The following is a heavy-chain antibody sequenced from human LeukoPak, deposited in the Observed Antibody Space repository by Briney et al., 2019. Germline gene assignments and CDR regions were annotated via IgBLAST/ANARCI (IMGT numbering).Heavy chain of an antibody. CDR3: ARADSTDGFDI. CDR2: IGSSGTTV. J-gene: IGHJ3*02. Sequence: GGSLRLSCAASGFTFSDHYMTWIRQAPGKGLEWVSHIGSSGTTVYYADSVKGRFTISRDNANSSLYLEMSSLRADDSAVYYCARADSTDGFDIWGQGTMVTVSS. CDR1: GFTFSDHY. D-gene: IGHD3/OR15-3a*01. V-gene: IGHV3-11*04.